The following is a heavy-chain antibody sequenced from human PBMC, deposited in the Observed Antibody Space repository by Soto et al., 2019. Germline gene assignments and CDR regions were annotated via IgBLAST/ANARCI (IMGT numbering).Heavy chain of an antibody. Sequence: GGSLRLSCAASGFTFSSYAMHWVRQAPGKGLEYVSAISSNGGSTYYANSVKGRFTISRDNSKNTLYLQMGSLRAEDMAVYYCARGPSMIKYYYGMDVWGQGTTVTVSS. CDR3: ARGPSMIKYYYGMDV. D-gene: IGHD3-22*01. J-gene: IGHJ6*01. V-gene: IGHV3-64*01. CDR2: ISSNGGST. CDR1: GFTFSSYA.